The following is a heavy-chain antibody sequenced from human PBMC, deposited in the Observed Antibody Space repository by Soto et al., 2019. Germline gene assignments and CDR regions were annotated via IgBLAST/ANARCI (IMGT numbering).Heavy chain of an antibody. CDR2: ISGSGGST. CDR1: GFTFSMFA. J-gene: IGHJ4*02. CDR3: AKVMYSYDTSVYYYFDY. Sequence: PGGSLRLSCVGSGFTFSMFAMSWVRQAPGKGLEWISSISGSGGSTYYADSVKGRFTVSRDNSKTTVFLQMNSLRTEDTAVYYCAKVMYSYDTSVYYYFDYWGQGTQVTVSS. D-gene: IGHD3-22*01. V-gene: IGHV3-23*01.